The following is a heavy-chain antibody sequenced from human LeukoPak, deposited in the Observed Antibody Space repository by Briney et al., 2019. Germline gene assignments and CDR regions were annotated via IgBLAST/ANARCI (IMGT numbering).Heavy chain of an antibody. Sequence: GGSLRLSCAASGFTFSSYAMHWVRQAPGKGLEWVAVISYDGSNKYYADSVKGRFTISRDNSKDTLYLQMNSLRAEDTAVYYCARAAARNRSGGSPIPGYWGQGTLVTVSS. CDR3: ARAAARNRSGGSPIPGY. J-gene: IGHJ4*02. V-gene: IGHV3-30*04. D-gene: IGHD2-15*01. CDR2: ISYDGSNK. CDR1: GFTFSSYA.